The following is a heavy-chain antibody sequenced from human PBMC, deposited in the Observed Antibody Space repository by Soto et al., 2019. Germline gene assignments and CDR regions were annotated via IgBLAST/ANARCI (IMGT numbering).Heavy chain of an antibody. CDR2: FDPEDGET. CDR3: ATDRAGIVGATTGRYYYYYYGMDV. CDR1: GYTLTELS. D-gene: IGHD1-26*01. V-gene: IGHV1-24*01. J-gene: IGHJ6*02. Sequence: ASVKVSCKVSGYTLTELSMHWVRQAPGKGLEWMGGFDPEDGETIYAQKFQGRVTMTEDTSTDTAYMELSSLRSEDTAVYYCATDRAGIVGATTGRYYYYYYGMDVWGQGTTVTVSS.